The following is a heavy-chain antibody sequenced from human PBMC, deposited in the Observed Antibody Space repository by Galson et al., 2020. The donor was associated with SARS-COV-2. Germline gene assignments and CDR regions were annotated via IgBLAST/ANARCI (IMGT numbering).Heavy chain of an antibody. Sequence: SETLSLTCAVYGGSFTGDYWSWISQPPGKGLEWIGEINHSGSTNYNPSLKSRVTISIDTSKNQFSLKLSSVTAADTAVYYCARVASLLVGYGMDVWGQGARVTVSS. CDR1: GGSFTGDY. D-gene: IGHD3-16*01. J-gene: IGHJ6*02. CDR2: INHSGST. V-gene: IGHV4-34*01. CDR3: ARVASLLVGYGMDV.